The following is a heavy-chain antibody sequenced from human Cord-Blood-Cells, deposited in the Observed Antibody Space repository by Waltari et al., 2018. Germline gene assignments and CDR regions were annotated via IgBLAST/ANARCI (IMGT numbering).Heavy chain of an antibody. CDR2: IYYSGST. CDR3: ARHPGGYDILTGYYINWFDP. V-gene: IGHV4-39*07. D-gene: IGHD3-9*01. J-gene: IGHJ5*02. CDR1: AGSISSSSYY. Sequence: QLQLQESGPGLVKPSETLSLTCTVSAGSISSSSYYWACIRQPPGKGRAWMGSIYYSGSTYYNPSLKSRVTISVDTSKNQFSLKLSSVTAADTAVYYCARHPGGYDILTGYYINWFDPWGQGTLVTVSS.